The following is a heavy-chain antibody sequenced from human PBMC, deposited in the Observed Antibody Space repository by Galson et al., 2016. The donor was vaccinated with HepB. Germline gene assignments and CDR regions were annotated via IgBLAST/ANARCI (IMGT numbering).Heavy chain of an antibody. CDR3: AKDLGSYYGSGSYRDYYYGMDV. V-gene: IGHV3-23*01. CDR1: GFTFSSYA. CDR2: ISGSGGST. J-gene: IGHJ6*02. D-gene: IGHD3-10*01. Sequence: SLRLSCAASGFTFSSYAMSWVRQAPGKGLEWVSVISGSGGSTYYADSVKGRFTISRDNSKNTLCLQMNSLRAEDTALYYCAKDLGSYYGSGSYRDYYYGMDVWGQGTMVTVSS.